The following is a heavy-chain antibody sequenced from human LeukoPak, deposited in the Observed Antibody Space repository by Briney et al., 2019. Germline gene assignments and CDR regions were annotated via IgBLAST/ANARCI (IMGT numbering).Heavy chain of an antibody. Sequence: PSETLSLTCAVYGGSFSGYYWSWIRQPPGKGLEWIGEINHSGSTNYNPSLKSRVTISVDTSKNQFSLKLSSVTAADTAVYYCASMIISDAFDIWGQGTMVTVSS. D-gene: IGHD3-22*01. J-gene: IGHJ3*02. V-gene: IGHV4-34*01. CDR1: GGSFSGYY. CDR2: INHSGST. CDR3: ASMIISDAFDI.